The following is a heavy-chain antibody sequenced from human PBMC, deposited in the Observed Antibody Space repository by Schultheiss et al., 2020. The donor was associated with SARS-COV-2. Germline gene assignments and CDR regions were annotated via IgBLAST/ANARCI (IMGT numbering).Heavy chain of an antibody. Sequence: GESLKISCAASGVTFSKYWMNWVRQAPGKGLEWVSYISSSGSTIYYADSVKGRFTISRDNAKNSLYLQMNSLRAEDTAVYYCARDPSKLRRYYYYGMDVWGQGTTVTVSS. CDR1: GVTFSKYW. CDR3: ARDPSKLRRYYYYGMDV. V-gene: IGHV3-48*04. CDR2: ISSSGSTI. J-gene: IGHJ6*02.